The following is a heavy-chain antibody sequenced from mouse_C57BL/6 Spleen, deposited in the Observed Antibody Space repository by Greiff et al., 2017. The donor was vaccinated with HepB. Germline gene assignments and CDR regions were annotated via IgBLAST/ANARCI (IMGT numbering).Heavy chain of an antibody. J-gene: IGHJ3*01. CDR2: IDPSDSYT. Sequence: QVQLKQPGAELVKPGASVKLSCKASGYTFTSYWMQWVKQRPGQGLEWIGEIDPSDSYTNYNQKFKGKATLTVDTTTSTAYMQLSSLTSEDSAVYYGARGSYGDDGRTWFAYWGQGTLVTVSA. V-gene: IGHV1-50*01. CDR3: ARGSYGDDGRTWFAY. CDR1: GYTFTSYW. D-gene: IGHD2-2*01.